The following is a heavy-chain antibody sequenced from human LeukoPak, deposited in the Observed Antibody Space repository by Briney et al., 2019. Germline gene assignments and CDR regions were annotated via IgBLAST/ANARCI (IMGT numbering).Heavy chain of an antibody. CDR3: ARIAVAGKGVDYYYGMDV. D-gene: IGHD6-19*01. V-gene: IGHV6-1*01. Sequence: SQTLSLTCAISGDSVSSNSAAWNWIRQSPSRGLEWLGRTDYRSKWYNDYAVSVKSRITINPDTSKNQFSLQLNSVTPEDTAVYYCARIAVAGKGVDYYYGMDVWGQGTTVTVSS. CDR2: TDYRSKWYN. CDR1: GDSVSSNSAA. J-gene: IGHJ6*02.